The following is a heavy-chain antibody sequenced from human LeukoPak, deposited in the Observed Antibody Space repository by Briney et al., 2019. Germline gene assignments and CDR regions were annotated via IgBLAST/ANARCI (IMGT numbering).Heavy chain of an antibody. D-gene: IGHD6-19*01. Sequence: PSEPLSLPCAVYGDSFSGYYSRWLRQPPGKGLEWVGDINHSGSTNYTPSLKSRVTRAVDTSKIQFSLKLSSVTAADTAVYYCAREPKYSSGWQAFDYWGQGTLVNVSS. CDR2: INHSGST. CDR1: GDSFSGYY. V-gene: IGHV4-34*01. J-gene: IGHJ4*02. CDR3: AREPKYSSGWQAFDY.